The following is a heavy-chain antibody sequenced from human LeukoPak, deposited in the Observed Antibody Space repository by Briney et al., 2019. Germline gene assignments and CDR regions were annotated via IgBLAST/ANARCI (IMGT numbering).Heavy chain of an antibody. D-gene: IGHD1-26*01. CDR2: MALSGGPT. CDR1: GFTFSAYA. V-gene: IGHV3-23*01. Sequence: GGSLRLSCAASGFTFSAYAKAWVRRPPGRGLEWVSTMALSGGPTHYADAVEGRFTISRDDSKSTLYLHINNLRAEDTAVYYCARDFWLVVGASDSWGKGTLVTVSS. J-gene: IGHJ5*02. CDR3: ARDFWLVVGASDS.